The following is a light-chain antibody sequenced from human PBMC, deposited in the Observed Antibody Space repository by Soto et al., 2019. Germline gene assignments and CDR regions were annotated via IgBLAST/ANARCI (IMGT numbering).Light chain of an antibody. CDR2: EVS. J-gene: IGLJ1*01. V-gene: IGLV2-14*01. CDR3: SSYTTSSTLYV. Sequence: QSVLTQPASVSGSPGQSITISCTGTSGDVGGYNFVSWYQQHPGKAPKLMIYEVSNRPSGISNRFSGSKSGNTASLTISGLQADDEADYYCSSYTTSSTLYVFGTGTKVTVL. CDR1: SGDVGGYNF.